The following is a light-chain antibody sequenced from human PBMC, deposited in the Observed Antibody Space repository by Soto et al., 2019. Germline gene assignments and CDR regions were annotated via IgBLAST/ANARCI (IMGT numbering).Light chain of an antibody. Sequence: EIVMTQSPATLSVSLGERVTLSCRATQTVNTNVAWYQQKPGQPPRLLIYGASTRATGFLARFSGSGSGTEFTLIISRLQSEDFAVYYCQQYNKWPLTFGGGTRVE. CDR3: QQYNKWPLT. V-gene: IGKV3-15*01. J-gene: IGKJ4*01. CDR1: QTVNTN. CDR2: GAS.